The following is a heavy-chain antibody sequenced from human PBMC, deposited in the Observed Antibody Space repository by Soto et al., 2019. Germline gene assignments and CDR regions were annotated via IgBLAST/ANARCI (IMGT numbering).Heavy chain of an antibody. Sequence: GGSLRLSCVASGFTFNSYYMTWVRQAPGKGLEWVSTVSVIGDKTHYAKSVKGRYTISRDNSKNTVYLQMDSLRAEDTAVYYCAKDLITMVRGVKTYYFDYWGQGTLVTV. V-gene: IGHV3-23*01. CDR3: AKDLITMVRGVKTYYFDY. CDR1: GFTFNSYY. CDR2: VSVIGDKT. J-gene: IGHJ4*02. D-gene: IGHD3-10*01.